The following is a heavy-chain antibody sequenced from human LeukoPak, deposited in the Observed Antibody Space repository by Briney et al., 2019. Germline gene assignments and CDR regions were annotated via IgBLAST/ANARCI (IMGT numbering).Heavy chain of an antibody. V-gene: IGHV4-39*01. CDR1: GGSISSSSYY. Sequence: SETLSLTCTVSGGSISSSSYYWGWIRQPPGKGLEWIGSIYYSGSTYYNPSLKSRVTISVDTSKNQFSLKLSSVTAADTAVYYCARLGELVTWGEGTLVTVSS. CDR2: IYYSGST. J-gene: IGHJ5*02. CDR3: ARLGELVT. D-gene: IGHD4-17*01.